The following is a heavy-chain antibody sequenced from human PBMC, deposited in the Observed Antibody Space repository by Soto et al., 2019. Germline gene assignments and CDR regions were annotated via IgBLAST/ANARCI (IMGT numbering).Heavy chain of an antibody. CDR1: GGTFSSYA. D-gene: IGHD5-12*01. CDR3: ASPPIVATIVNYYYGMDV. Sequence: QVQLVQSGAEVKKPGSSVKVSCKASGGTFSSYAISWVRQAPGQGLEWMGGIIPIFGTADYAQKFQGRVTTTADESTTTANRALSSLRSEATAVYYCASPPIVATIVNYYYGMDVWGQGTTVTVSS. CDR2: IIPIFGTA. V-gene: IGHV1-69*12. J-gene: IGHJ6*02.